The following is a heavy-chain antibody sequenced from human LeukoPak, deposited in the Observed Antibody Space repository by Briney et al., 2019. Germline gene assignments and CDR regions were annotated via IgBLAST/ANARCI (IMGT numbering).Heavy chain of an antibody. V-gene: IGHV3-30*02. Sequence: GGSLRLSCAASGFTFSSFAMHWVRQPQARGMEWGAYIRYDGSNKSYADSVKGRFTISRDSSKNTLYLQMNSLRAEDTAVYYCAKDPGAHDKHFDHWGQGTLVTVSS. D-gene: IGHD3-10*01. CDR2: IRYDGSNK. CDR1: GFTFSSFA. J-gene: IGHJ4*02. CDR3: AKDPGAHDKHFDH.